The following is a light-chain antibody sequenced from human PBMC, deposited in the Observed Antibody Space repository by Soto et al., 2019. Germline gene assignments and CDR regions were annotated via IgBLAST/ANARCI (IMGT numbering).Light chain of an antibody. CDR2: GAS. CDR3: QQYKNWPAIT. J-gene: IGKJ5*01. CDR1: QSVSSN. V-gene: IGKV3-15*01. Sequence: EIVMTQSPATRSLSPGERATLSCRASQSVSSNLAWYQQKPGQAPRLLIYGASTRATGIPARFSGSGSGTDFTLTISSLEPEDFAVYYCQQYKNWPAITFGQGTRLEIK.